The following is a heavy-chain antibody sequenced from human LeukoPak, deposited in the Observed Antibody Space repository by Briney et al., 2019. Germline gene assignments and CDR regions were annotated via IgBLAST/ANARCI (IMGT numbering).Heavy chain of an antibody. V-gene: IGHV4-4*07. D-gene: IGHD6-19*01. CDR2: IYISGSGST. Sequence: AGGSLRLSCAASGFTFSSYWMSWIRQPAGKGLEWIGRIYISGSGSTNYNPSLKSRVTMSVDTSKNQFSLKLSSVTAADTAVYYCARDKRVAVAGTYIYYYYMDVWGNGTTVTISS. J-gene: IGHJ6*03. CDR3: ARDKRVAVAGTYIYYYYMDV. CDR1: GFTFSSYW.